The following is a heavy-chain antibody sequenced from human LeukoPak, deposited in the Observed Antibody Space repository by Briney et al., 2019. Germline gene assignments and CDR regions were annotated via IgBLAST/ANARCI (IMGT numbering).Heavy chain of an antibody. CDR2: ISAYNGNT. D-gene: IGHD6-19*01. Sequence: ASVKVSCKASGHTFTSYGISWVRQAPGQGLEWMGWISAYNGNTNYAQKLQGRVTMTTDTSTSTAYMELRSLRSDDTAVYYCARDSGSGWYYYYYGMDVWGQGTTVTVSS. CDR3: ARDSGSGWYYYYYGMDV. CDR1: GHTFTSYG. J-gene: IGHJ6*02. V-gene: IGHV1-18*01.